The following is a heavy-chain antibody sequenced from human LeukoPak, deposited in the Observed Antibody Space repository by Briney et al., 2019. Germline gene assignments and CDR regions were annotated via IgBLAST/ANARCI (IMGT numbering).Heavy chain of an antibody. Sequence: SVKVSCKASGGTFSSYAISWVRQAPGQGLEWMGGIIPIFGTANYAQKFQGRVTITADKSTSTAYMELSSLRSEDTAVYYCARGYSGYDPLGYWGQGTLVTVSS. CDR1: GGTFSSYA. CDR2: IIPIFGTA. D-gene: IGHD5-12*01. CDR3: ARGYSGYDPLGY. J-gene: IGHJ4*02. V-gene: IGHV1-69*06.